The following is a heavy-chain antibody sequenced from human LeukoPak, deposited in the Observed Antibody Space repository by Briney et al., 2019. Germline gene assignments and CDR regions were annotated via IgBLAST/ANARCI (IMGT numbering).Heavy chain of an antibody. D-gene: IGHD6-19*01. CDR3: ARDVSGWYYFDY. CDR1: GFTFSSYS. J-gene: IGHJ4*02. CDR2: ISSSSSYI. V-gene: IGHV3-21*01. Sequence: GGSLRLSCAASGFTFSSYSMDCVRQAPGKGLEWVSSISSSSSYIYADSVKGRFTISRDNAKNSLYLQMNSLRAEDTAVYYCARDVSGWYYFDYWGQGTLVTVSS.